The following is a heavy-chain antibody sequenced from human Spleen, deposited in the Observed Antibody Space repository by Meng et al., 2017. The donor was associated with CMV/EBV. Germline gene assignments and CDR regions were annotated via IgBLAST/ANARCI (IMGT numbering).Heavy chain of an antibody. V-gene: IGHV3-7*01. CDR2: IDQVGNDK. CDR3: ARHECARGNCYDC. CDR1: GFTYSSYW. J-gene: IGHJ4*02. D-gene: IGHD3-3*01. Sequence: GESLKISCAASGFTYSSYWMTWVRQAPGKGLEWVAIIDQVGNDKYYVDSVKGRFTISRDNAKNSLYLQMNSLRGEDTAIYYCARHECARGNCYDCWGQGSLVTVSS.